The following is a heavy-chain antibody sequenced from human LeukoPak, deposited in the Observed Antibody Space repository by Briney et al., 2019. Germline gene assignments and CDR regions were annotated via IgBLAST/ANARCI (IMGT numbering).Heavy chain of an antibody. Sequence: SETLSLTCAVSGGSITSYHWSWIRQPPGKGLEWIGYIYYSGSTNYNPSLKSRVTMSVDTSKNQFSLKLSSVTAADTAVYYCARLSSGYDILTGYYMVYNWFDPWGQGTLVTVSS. V-gene: IGHV4-59*12. J-gene: IGHJ5*02. CDR3: ARLSSGYDILTGYYMVYNWFDP. CDR1: GGSITSYH. D-gene: IGHD3-9*01. CDR2: IYYSGST.